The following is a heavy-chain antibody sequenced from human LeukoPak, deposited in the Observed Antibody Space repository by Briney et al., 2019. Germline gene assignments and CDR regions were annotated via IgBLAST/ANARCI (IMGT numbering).Heavy chain of an antibody. D-gene: IGHD3-10*01. V-gene: IGHV1-18*04. CDR3: ARSSSVLLWFGELFADWFDP. Sequence: ASVKVSCKASGYTLTSYGISWVRQAPGQGLEWMGWISAYNGNTNYAQKLQGRVTMTTDTSTSTAYMELRSLRSDDTAVYYCARSSSVLLWFGELFADWFDPWGQGTLVTVSS. J-gene: IGHJ5*02. CDR1: GYTLTSYG. CDR2: ISAYNGNT.